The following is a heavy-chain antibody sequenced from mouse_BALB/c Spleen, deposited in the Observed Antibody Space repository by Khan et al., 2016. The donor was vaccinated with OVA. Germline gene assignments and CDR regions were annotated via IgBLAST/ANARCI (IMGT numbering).Heavy chain of an antibody. CDR1: GYTFTDYG. V-gene: IGHV9-3-1*01. J-gene: IGHJ3*01. CDR2: INTYTGEP. CDR3: ARSPTWFAY. Sequence: QIQLVQSGPELKKPGETVKISCKASGYTFTDYGMNWVKQAPGKGLKWMGYINTYTGEPTYADDFKGRFALSLETSARTAYLHINNLKNEDTATYFCARSPTWFAYWGQGTLVTVSA.